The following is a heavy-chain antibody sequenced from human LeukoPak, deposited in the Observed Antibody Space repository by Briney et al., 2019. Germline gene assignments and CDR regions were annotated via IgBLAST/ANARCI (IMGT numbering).Heavy chain of an antibody. V-gene: IGHV4-59*01. CDR1: GGSISSSY. J-gene: IGHJ5*02. CDR3: ARDKLSFGSRYNWFDP. D-gene: IGHD3-16*01. Sequence: SQTLSLTCTVSGGSISSSYWSWIRQPPGKGLEWLGYIYYTGSIRYNPSLKSRVTISVDTSKDQFSLKLTSVTAADTAVYYCARDKLSFGSRYNWFDPWGQGSLVTVSS. CDR2: IYYTGSI.